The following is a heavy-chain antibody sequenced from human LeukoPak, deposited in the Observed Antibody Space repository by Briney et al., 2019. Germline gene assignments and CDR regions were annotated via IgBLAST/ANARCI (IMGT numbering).Heavy chain of an antibody. Sequence: PSETLSLTCTVSGGSITGYYWSWIRQPPGKGLEWIGYVFYSGNTLYNPSLESRVTMSVDTSKNQFSLKLSSVTAADTAVYYCARDQGGNSGYTPGDYWGQGTLVTVSS. V-gene: IGHV4-59*12. CDR1: GGSITGYY. CDR2: VFYSGNT. D-gene: IGHD5-12*01. CDR3: ARDQGGNSGYTPGDY. J-gene: IGHJ4*02.